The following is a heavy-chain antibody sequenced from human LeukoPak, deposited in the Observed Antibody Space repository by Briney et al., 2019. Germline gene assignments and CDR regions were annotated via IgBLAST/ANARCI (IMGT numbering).Heavy chain of an antibody. Sequence: GGSLRLSCAASGFTLSSYAMSWVRQAPGTGLEWVSGSTVGGTNTHYADSVKGRFTISRDHSKNMLYLQMNSLKAEDTAIYYCAKDIYAYVTNCFFDYWGQGSLVTVSP. V-gene: IGHV3-23*01. CDR2: STVGGTNT. J-gene: IGHJ4*02. CDR3: AKDIYAYVTNCFFDY. D-gene: IGHD4-17*01. CDR1: GFTLSSYA.